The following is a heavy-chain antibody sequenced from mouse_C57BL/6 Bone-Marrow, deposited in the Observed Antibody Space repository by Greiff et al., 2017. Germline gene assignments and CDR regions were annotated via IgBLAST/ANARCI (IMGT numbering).Heavy chain of an antibody. J-gene: IGHJ1*03. V-gene: IGHV1-55*01. CDR3: ARPYYSNYWYFDV. D-gene: IGHD2-5*01. Sequence: VQLPQPGAELVKPGASVKMSCKASGYTFPSYWITWVKQRPGPGLEWIGDIYPGSGSTNYNEKFKSKATLTVDTSSSTAYMQLSSLTYEDSAVYYCARPYYSNYWYFDVWGTGTTVTVSS. CDR2: IYPGSGST. CDR1: GYTFPSYW.